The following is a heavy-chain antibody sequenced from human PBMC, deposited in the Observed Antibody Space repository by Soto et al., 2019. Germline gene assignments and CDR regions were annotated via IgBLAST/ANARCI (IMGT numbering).Heavy chain of an antibody. CDR3: AKATATGGGAFDI. CDR1: GGSISSYD. CDR2: ILVGGST. D-gene: IGHD2-8*02. V-gene: IGHV3-23*01. Sequence: ETLSLTCTVSGGSISSYDMSWVRQAPGKGLEWVSTILVGGSTHYPDSVKGRFTISRDNSKNTLFLQMNSLTAGDTAVYYCAKATATGGGAFDICGQGTMVTVSS. J-gene: IGHJ3*02.